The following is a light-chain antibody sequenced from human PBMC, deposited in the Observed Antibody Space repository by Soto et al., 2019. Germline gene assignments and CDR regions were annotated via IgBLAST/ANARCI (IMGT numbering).Light chain of an antibody. CDR1: QGISSY. V-gene: IGKV1-39*01. CDR2: AAS. J-gene: IGKJ2*01. Sequence: DIQMTQSPSSLSASVGDRVTITCRASQGISSYLNWYQQKPGKAPKLLIYAASSLQSGVPSRFSGGGSGTDFTLTISSLQPEDFATYYCQQSYSTPYTFGQGTKLEIK. CDR3: QQSYSTPYT.